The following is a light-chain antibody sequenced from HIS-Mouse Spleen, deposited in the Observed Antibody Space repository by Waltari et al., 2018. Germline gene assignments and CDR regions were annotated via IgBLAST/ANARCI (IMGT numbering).Light chain of an antibody. V-gene: IGKV4-1*01. CDR3: QQYYTTPYT. CDR1: QSVLYSSNNKND. Sequence: DIVMTQSPDSLAVSLGERATINCKSSQSVLYSSNNKNDLAWYHQKPGQPPKLLIDWESTRESGVPDRFSGSGSVTDFTLTISSLQAEDVAVYYCQQYYTTPYTFGQGTKLEIK. CDR2: WES. J-gene: IGKJ2*01.